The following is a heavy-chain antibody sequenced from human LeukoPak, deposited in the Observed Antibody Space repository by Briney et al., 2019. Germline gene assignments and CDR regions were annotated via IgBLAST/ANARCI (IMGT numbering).Heavy chain of an antibody. Sequence: PGGSLRLSCAASGFTVSSNYMSWVRQAPGKGPEWVSVICSGGSTYYADPVKGRFTISGDNSKNTLYLQMNSLRAEDTAVYYCARDHSSSTFDPWGQGTLVTVSS. CDR2: ICSGGST. J-gene: IGHJ5*02. D-gene: IGHD6-6*01. CDR1: GFTVSSNY. V-gene: IGHV3-53*01. CDR3: ARDHSSSTFDP.